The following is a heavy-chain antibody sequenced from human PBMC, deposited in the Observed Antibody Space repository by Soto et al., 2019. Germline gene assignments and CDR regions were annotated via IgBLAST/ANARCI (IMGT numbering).Heavy chain of an antibody. V-gene: IGHV3-30*18. CDR1: GFTFSSYG. Sequence: QVQLVESGGGVVQPGRSLRLSCAASGFTFSSYGMHWVRQAPGKGLEWVAVISYDGSNKYYADSVKGRFTISRDNSKNSLYLQMTRLTAEDTAVYYCEKYQLRGVRGVITSYYGMDVWGQGTTVTVSS. D-gene: IGHD3-10*01. CDR2: ISYDGSNK. J-gene: IGHJ6*02. CDR3: EKYQLRGVRGVITSYYGMDV.